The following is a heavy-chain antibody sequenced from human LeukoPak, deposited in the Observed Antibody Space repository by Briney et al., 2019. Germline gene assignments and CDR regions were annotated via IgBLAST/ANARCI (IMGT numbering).Heavy chain of an antibody. CDR1: GFTFSSYW. D-gene: IGHD3-10*01. V-gene: IGHV3-7*01. Sequence: PGGSLRLSCAASGFTFSSYWMSWVRQAPGKGLEWVANVKEDGSEKYYVDSVKGRFTISRDNTQISLYLQMSSLGAEDTAVYFCATFRNYGRPFDYWGQGTLVTVSS. CDR2: VKEDGSEK. J-gene: IGHJ4*02. CDR3: ATFRNYGRPFDY.